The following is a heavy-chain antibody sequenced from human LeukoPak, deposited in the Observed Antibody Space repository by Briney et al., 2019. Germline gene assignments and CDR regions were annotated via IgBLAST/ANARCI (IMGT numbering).Heavy chain of an antibody. CDR3: ARIVGRGYYYDY. Sequence: SETLSLTCTVSGGSISSYYWSWIRQPAEKGLEWIGRTYTSGSTNYNPSLKSRVTMSVDTSKNQFSLKLSSVTAADTAVYYCARIVGRGYYYDYWGQGTLVTVSS. J-gene: IGHJ4*02. D-gene: IGHD3-22*01. CDR1: GGSISSYY. CDR2: TYTSGST. V-gene: IGHV4-4*07.